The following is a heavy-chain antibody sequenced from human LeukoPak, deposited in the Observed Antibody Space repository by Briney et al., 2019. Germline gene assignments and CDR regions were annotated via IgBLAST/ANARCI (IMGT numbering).Heavy chain of an antibody. V-gene: IGHV3-74*01. Sequence: GGSLRLSCAASGFTFSSHWMHWVRQTPGKGLVWVSRSNSDGSSTSYGDSVKGRFTISRDNAKNTLYLQMNSLRAEDTAVYYCSRGPGVAGRFFVGDQWGQGTLVIVSS. CDR3: SRGPGVAGRFFVGDQ. D-gene: IGHD3-10*01. J-gene: IGHJ4*02. CDR1: GFTFSSHW. CDR2: SNSDGSST.